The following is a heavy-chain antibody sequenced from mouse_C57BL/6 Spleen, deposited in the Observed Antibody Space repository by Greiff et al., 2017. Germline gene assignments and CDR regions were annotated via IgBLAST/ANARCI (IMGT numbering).Heavy chain of an antibody. Sequence: QVQLQQSGAELVRPGASVTLSCKASGYTFTDYEMHWVKQTPVPGLEWIGAIDPETGGPAYNQKFKGKAILTADKTSSTAYMELRSLTSEDSAVYYCTRRYSNYGWFAYWGQGTLVTVSA. CDR3: TRRYSNYGWFAY. V-gene: IGHV1-15*01. CDR2: IDPETGGP. D-gene: IGHD2-5*01. CDR1: GYTFTDYE. J-gene: IGHJ3*01.